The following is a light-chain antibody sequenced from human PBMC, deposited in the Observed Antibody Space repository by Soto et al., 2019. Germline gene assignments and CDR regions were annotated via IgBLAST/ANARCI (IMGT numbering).Light chain of an antibody. CDR3: QSYDSSLSGSSYV. CDR1: STDVGGYNY. CDR2: DVS. Sequence: QSVLTQPRSVSGSPGQSVTISCTGTSTDVGGYNYVSWYQQHPGKVPKLMLYDVSKRPSGVPDRFSGSKSGNTASLAITGLQAEDEADYYCQSYDSSLSGSSYVFGTGTKVTVL. V-gene: IGLV2-11*01. J-gene: IGLJ1*01.